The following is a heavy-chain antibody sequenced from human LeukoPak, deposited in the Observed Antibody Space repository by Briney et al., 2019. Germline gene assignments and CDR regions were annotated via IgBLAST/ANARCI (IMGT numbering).Heavy chain of an antibody. CDR3: AREDSSGYYYARWDY. CDR1: GYTFTGYY. J-gene: IGHJ4*02. Sequence: ASVKVSCKASGYTFTGYYMHWVRQAPGQGLEWMGWINPNSGGTNYAQKFQGRVTMTRDTSISTAYMELSRLRSDDTAVYYCAREDSSGYYYARWDYWGQGTLVAVSS. V-gene: IGHV1-2*02. D-gene: IGHD3-22*01. CDR2: INPNSGGT.